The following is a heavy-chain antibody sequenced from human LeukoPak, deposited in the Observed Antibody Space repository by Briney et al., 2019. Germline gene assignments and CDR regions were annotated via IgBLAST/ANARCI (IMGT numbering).Heavy chain of an antibody. CDR2: IYYSGST. CDR1: GGSISSHY. D-gene: IGHD2-2*02. CDR3: ARGGRDCSSTSCYTAGDYGMDV. V-gene: IGHV4-59*11. Sequence: SETLSLTCTVSGGSISSHYWSWIRQPPGRGLEWIGYIYYSGSTNYNPSLKSRVTISVDTSKNQFSLKLSSVTAADTAVYYCARGGRDCSSTSCYTAGDYGMDVWGQGTTVTVSS. J-gene: IGHJ6*02.